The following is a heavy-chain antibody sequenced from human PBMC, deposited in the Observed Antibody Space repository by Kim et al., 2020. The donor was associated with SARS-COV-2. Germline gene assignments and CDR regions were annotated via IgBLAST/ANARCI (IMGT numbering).Heavy chain of an antibody. J-gene: IGHJ4*02. V-gene: IGHV3-11*01. CDR1: GFIFSDSY. D-gene: IGHD6-25*01. CDR3: ARDGGVGYSGYEYTL. Sequence: GGSLRLSCEASGFIFSDSYMSWVRQAPGQGLEWVAYIRINSKTIPSAPSVRGRFTVSRDNVSNSLILQMNSLKDADTAVYFCARDGGVGYSGYEYTLWGRGTVVTVST. CDR2: IRINSKTI.